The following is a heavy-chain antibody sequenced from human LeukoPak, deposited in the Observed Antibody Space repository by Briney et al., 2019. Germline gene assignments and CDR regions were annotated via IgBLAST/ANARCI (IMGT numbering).Heavy chain of an antibody. V-gene: IGHV4-34*01. CDR3: ARAGFQWLVRGDFDY. CDR2: INLSGST. Sequence: KPSETLSLTCAVYGGSFSGYYWSWIRQPPGKGLEWIGEINLSGSTNYNPSLKSRVTISVDTSKNQFSLKLSSVTAADTAVYYCARAGFQWLVRGDFDYWGQGTLVTVSS. J-gene: IGHJ4*02. CDR1: GGSFSGYY. D-gene: IGHD6-19*01.